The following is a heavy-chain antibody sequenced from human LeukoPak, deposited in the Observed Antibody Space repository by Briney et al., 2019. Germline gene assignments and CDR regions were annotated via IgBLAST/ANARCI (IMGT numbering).Heavy chain of an antibody. CDR1: GYTFTSYD. D-gene: IGHD2-2*02. CDR3: ARGPRHYAITSCYRSDP. V-gene: IGHV1-8*03. J-gene: IGHJ5*02. CDR2: MNPNSGNT. Sequence: GASVKVSCKASGYTFTSYDINWVRQATGQGLEWMGWMNPNSGNTGYAQKFQGRVTITRNTSISTAYMELSSLRSEDTAVYYCARGPRHYAITSCYRSDPWGQGTLVTVSS.